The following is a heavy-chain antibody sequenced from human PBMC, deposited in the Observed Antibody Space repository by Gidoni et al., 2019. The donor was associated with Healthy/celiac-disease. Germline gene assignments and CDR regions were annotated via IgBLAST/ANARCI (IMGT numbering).Heavy chain of an antibody. J-gene: IGHJ6*02. CDR2: ISSSSSYI. D-gene: IGHD2-2*01. CDR3: AREQSAAGFDYYYYYGMDV. V-gene: IGHV3-21*01. CDR1: GFTFSSYS. Sequence: EVQLVESGGGLVKPGGSLRLSCAASGFTFSSYSMNWVRQAPGKGLEWVSSISSSSSYIYYADSVKGRFTISRDNAKNALYLQMNSLRAEDTAVYYCAREQSAAGFDYYYYYGMDVWGQGTTVTVSS.